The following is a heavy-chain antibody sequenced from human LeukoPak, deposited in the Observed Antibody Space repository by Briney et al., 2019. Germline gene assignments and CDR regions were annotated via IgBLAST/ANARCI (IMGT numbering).Heavy chain of an antibody. CDR3: ARRRSKAYDN. D-gene: IGHD3-22*01. CDR1: GFTLSRHY. CDR2: ISSGSST. V-gene: IGHV3-53*01. Sequence: PVGTLRLSCAASGFTLSRHYMTWVRQTPGKGLERVSLISSGSSTYYTDSVKGRFTISRDNSKNTLYLQLNSLRADDTAVYYCARRRSKAYDNCGQGTLVTVS. J-gene: IGHJ4*02.